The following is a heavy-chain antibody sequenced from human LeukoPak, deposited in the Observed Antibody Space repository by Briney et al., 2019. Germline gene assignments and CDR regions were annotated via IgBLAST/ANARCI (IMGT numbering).Heavy chain of an antibody. CDR2: INHSGST. CDR3: ARDWRDDYGDYADY. Sequence: SETLSLTCAVYGGSFSGYYWSWIRQPPGKGLEWIGEINHSGSTNYNPSLKSRVTISVDTSKNQFSLKLSSVTAADTAVYYCARDWRDDYGDYADYWGQGTLVTVSS. V-gene: IGHV4-34*01. D-gene: IGHD4-17*01. J-gene: IGHJ4*02. CDR1: GGSFSGYY.